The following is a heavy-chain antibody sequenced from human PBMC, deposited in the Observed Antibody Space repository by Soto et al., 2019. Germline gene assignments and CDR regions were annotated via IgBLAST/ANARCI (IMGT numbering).Heavy chain of an antibody. CDR1: GFTFSRYW. CDR3: AAGLLPRISVTTLNP. CDR2: INIEGTSA. Sequence: EVQVVESGGGLVQPGGSLRLSCAASGFTFSRYWMHWVRQVPGKGLVWVSRINIEGTSATYADSVKGRFTISRDNARNTLFLQMNSLRAEDSAVYYCAAGLLPRISVTTLNPWGQGTLVIVSS. D-gene: IGHD1-7*01. J-gene: IGHJ5*02. V-gene: IGHV3-74*01.